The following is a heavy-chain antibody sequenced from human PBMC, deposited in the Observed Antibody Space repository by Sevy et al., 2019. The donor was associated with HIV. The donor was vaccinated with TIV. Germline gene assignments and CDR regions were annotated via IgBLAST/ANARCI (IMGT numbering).Heavy chain of an antibody. CDR1: GFTFSSYS. CDR2: ISSSSSYI. CDR3: ARDPSGSDDNDSFDI. D-gene: IGHD1-26*01. Sequence: GGSLRLSCAASGFTFSSYSMNWVRQAPGKGLEWVSSISSSSSYIYYADSVKGRFTISRDNAKNSLYLQMNSLRAEDTAVDYCARDPSGSDDNDSFDIWGQGTMVTVSS. J-gene: IGHJ3*02. V-gene: IGHV3-21*01.